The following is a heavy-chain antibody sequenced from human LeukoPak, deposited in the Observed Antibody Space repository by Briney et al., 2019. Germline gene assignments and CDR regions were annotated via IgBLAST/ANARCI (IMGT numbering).Heavy chain of an antibody. CDR1: GGSFSVHY. V-gene: IGHV4-34*01. Sequence: SETLSLTCAVSGGSFSVHYWSWIRQPPGKGLEWIGEINQSGSTTYSPSLKSRVTISVDTSKNQFSLKLSSVTAADTAIYYCARTYYYGSGRYFDYWGQGTLVTVSS. D-gene: IGHD3-10*01. J-gene: IGHJ4*02. CDR2: INQSGST. CDR3: ARTYYYGSGRYFDY.